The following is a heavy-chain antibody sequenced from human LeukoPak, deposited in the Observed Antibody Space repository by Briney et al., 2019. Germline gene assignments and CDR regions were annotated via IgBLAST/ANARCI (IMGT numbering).Heavy chain of an antibody. CDR2: INPKSGVT. D-gene: IGHD5-18*01. V-gene: IGHV1-2*02. CDR3: ARGMVRTYYYYYYMDV. Sequence: ASVKVSCKASGDTFTGYYMHWVRQAPGQGLEWMGWINPKSGVTNYEGKLQSSVTMTSDTSISTAYMELSRLRSDDTAVYYCARGMVRTYYYYYYMDVWGKGTTVTISS. CDR1: GDTFTGYY. J-gene: IGHJ6*03.